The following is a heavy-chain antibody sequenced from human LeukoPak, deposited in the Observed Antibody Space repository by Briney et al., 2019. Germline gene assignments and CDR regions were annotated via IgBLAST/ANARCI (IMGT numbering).Heavy chain of an antibody. CDR1: GGTFSSYA. CDR3: ARGRLVIGILDRYYYYMDV. J-gene: IGHJ6*03. D-gene: IGHD3-9*01. Sequence: GASVKVSCKASGGTFSSYAISWVRQAPGQGLEWMGGIIPIFGTANYAQKFQGRVTITADESTSTAYMELSSLRSEDTAVYYCARGRLVIGILDRYYYYMDVWGKGTTVTVSS. V-gene: IGHV1-69*01. CDR2: IIPIFGTA.